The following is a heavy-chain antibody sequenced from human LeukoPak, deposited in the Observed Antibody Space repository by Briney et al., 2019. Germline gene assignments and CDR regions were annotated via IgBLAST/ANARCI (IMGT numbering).Heavy chain of an antibody. Sequence: SETLSLTCTVSGGSISSYYWSWIRQPSGKGLEWIGYIYYSGSTNYNPSLKSRVTISVDTSKNQFSLKLSSVTAADTAVYYCARGRGGDWGRAFDIWGQGTMVTVSS. V-gene: IGHV4-59*01. CDR3: ARGRGGDWGRAFDI. J-gene: IGHJ3*02. CDR1: GGSISSYY. CDR2: IYYSGST. D-gene: IGHD2-21*02.